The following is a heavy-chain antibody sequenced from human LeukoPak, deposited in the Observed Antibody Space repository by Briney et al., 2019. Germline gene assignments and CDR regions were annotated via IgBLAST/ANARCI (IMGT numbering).Heavy chain of an antibody. Sequence: SEALSLTCTGSGGSISSYYWSWIRQPPGKGLEWIGNIYYSGSTDYNPSLKSRVSMSVDTSKNHFSLRLSSVTAADTVVYYCARARNWGHFDCWGQGTLVTVSS. D-gene: IGHD7-27*01. J-gene: IGHJ4*02. CDR2: IYYSGST. CDR1: GGSISSYY. CDR3: ARARNWGHFDC. V-gene: IGHV4-59*01.